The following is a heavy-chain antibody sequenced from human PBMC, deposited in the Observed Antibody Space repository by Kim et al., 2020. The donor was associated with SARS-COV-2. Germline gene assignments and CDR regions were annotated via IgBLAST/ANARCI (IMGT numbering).Heavy chain of an antibody. CDR3: ARDDILAGYDY. V-gene: IGHV1-3*01. D-gene: IGHD3-9*01. J-gene: IGHJ4*02. CDR2: T. Sequence: TKYSQKVQGGVTIAIDTAASTADMELSSLRSEDTAVYYCARDDILAGYDYWGQGTLVTVSS.